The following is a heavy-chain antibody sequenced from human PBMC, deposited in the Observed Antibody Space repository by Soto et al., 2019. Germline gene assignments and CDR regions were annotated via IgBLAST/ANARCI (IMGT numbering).Heavy chain of an antibody. V-gene: IGHV1-18*01. CDR3: ERGEVATGLSVQSYGLDFAY. J-gene: IGHJ4*02. CDR1: GYTFTSYG. D-gene: IGHD5-12*01. Sequence: ASVKVSCKASGYTFTSYGISWVRQAPGQGLEWMGWISAYNGNTNYAQKLQGRVTMTTDTSTSTAYMELRSLRSDDTAVYYCERGEVATGLSVQSYGLDFAYWGKGTLVTVST. CDR2: ISAYNGNT.